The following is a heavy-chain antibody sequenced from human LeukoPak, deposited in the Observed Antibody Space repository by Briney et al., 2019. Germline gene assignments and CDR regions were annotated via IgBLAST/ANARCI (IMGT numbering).Heavy chain of an antibody. CDR2: IYSGGST. CDR1: GFTVSSNY. D-gene: IGHD1-26*01. CDR3: AREEPWELLPV. V-gene: IGHV3-53*01. J-gene: IGHJ4*02. Sequence: GGSLRLSCAASGFTVSSNYMSWVRQAPGKGLEWVSVIYSGGSTYSADSVKGRFTISRDNSKNTLYLQMNSLRAEDTAVYYCAREEPWELLPVWGQGTLVTVSS.